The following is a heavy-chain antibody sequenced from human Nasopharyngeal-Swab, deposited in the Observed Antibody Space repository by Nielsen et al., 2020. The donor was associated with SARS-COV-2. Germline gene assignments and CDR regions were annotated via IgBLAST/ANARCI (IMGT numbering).Heavy chain of an antibody. V-gene: IGHV3-23*03. CDR1: GFNFRHYA. CDR3: ARNDNGLVIWYYYYMDV. Sequence: GESLKISCTASGFNFRHYAMSWVRLAPGKGLEWVSGIGTGGGRADYADSVKGRFAISRDNSKNTLYLQLNSLRVEDTAVYYCARNDNGLVIWYYYYMDVWGKGTTVTVTS. CDR2: IGTGGGRA. D-gene: IGHD2-15*01. J-gene: IGHJ6*03.